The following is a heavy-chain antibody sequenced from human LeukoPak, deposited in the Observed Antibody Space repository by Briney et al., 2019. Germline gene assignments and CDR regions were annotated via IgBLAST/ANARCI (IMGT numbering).Heavy chain of an antibody. J-gene: IGHJ4*02. Sequence: SQTLSLTCTVSGGSISSGGYYWSWIRQPPGKSLEWIGYIYHSGSTYYNPSLKSRVTISVDRSKNQFSLKLSSVTATDTAVYYCARVGYYDSSGITWGQGTLVTVSS. D-gene: IGHD3-22*01. CDR3: ARVGYYDSSGIT. V-gene: IGHV4-30-2*01. CDR1: GGSISSGGYY. CDR2: IYHSGST.